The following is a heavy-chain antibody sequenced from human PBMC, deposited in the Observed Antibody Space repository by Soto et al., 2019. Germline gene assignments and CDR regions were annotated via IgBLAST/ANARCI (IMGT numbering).Heavy chain of an antibody. CDR2: IYYSGST. V-gene: IGHV4-31*03. CDR1: GGSISSGGYY. J-gene: IGHJ5*02. CDR3: ARGKGSGSYYVSWFDT. Sequence: SETLSLTCTVSGGSISSGGYYWSWIRQHPGKGLEWIGYIYYSGSTYYNPSLKSRVTISVDTSKNQFSLKLSSVTAADTAVYYCARGKGSGSYYVSWFDTWGQGTLVTVSS. D-gene: IGHD3-10*01.